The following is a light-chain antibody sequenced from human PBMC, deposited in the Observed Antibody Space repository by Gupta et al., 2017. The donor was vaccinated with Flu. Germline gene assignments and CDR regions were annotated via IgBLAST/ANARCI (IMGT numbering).Light chain of an antibody. CDR3: QSYDSSLTAWV. CDR1: SSNIGADFD. V-gene: IGLV1-40*01. CDR2: DNN. Sequence: ISCTGRSSNIGADFDVHWYQQFPGTAPKLLIFDNNNRPSGVPDRFSGSRSGTSASLAITGLQAEDEADYYCQSYDSSLTAWVFGGGTKLT. J-gene: IGLJ3*02.